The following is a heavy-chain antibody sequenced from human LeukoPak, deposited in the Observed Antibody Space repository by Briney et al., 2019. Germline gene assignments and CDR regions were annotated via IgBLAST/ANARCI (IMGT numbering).Heavy chain of an antibody. V-gene: IGHV5-51*01. CDR1: GYSFTSYW. CDR3: GLRYFDWPSHDAFDI. D-gene: IGHD3-9*01. Sequence: GESLKISCKGSGYSFTSYWIGWVRQMPGKGLEWMGIIYPGDSDTRYSPSFQGQVTISADKSISTAYLQWSSLKASDTAMYYCGLRYFDWPSHDAFDIWGQGTMVTVSS. J-gene: IGHJ3*02. CDR2: IYPGDSDT.